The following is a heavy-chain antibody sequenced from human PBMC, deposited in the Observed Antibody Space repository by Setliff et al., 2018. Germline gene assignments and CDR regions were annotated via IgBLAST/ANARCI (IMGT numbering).Heavy chain of an antibody. D-gene: IGHD3-3*01. Sequence: PSETLSLTCAASGGTFSDYYWTWIRQPAGKGLEWIGQIYTTWSTNYNPSLKSRVTISVDASKNEFSLRLTVVTAADTAVYYCARVTGFFYVDAWGKGTRVTVSS. J-gene: IGHJ6*03. CDR2: IYTTWST. V-gene: IGHV4-4*07. CDR3: ARVTGFFYVDA. CDR1: GGTFSDYY.